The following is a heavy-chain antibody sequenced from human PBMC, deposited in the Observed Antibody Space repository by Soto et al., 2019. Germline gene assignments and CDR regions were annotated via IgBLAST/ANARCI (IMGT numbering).Heavy chain of an antibody. V-gene: IGHV4-30-2*06. J-gene: IGHJ6*01. CDR3: ARSFYGVDL. CDR1: GGSITSGGYS. Sequence: KSSETLSLTCAVSGGSITSGGYSWSWIRQSPGQGLEWIGYIYQGGSAYYNPALKTRVTILLDRSTNQFSLNLTSVTAADTAVYYCARSFYGVDLWGQGTPVTVSS. CDR2: IYQGGSA.